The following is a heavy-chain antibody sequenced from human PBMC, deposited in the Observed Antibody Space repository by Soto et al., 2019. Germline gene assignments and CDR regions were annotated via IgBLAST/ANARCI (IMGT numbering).Heavy chain of an antibody. CDR1: GFTFSSYA. V-gene: IGHV3-23*01. CDR3: AKPVAISH. D-gene: IGHD5-12*01. J-gene: IGHJ4*02. CDR2: ISGNGATT. Sequence: EVQLLESGGGLVQPGGSLRLSCAASGFTFSSYAMSWARQAPGKGLEWVSGISGNGATTYYADSVKGRFTISRDNSKNTVYLQMNSLRTEDTAVYYCAKPVAISHWGQGSLVTV.